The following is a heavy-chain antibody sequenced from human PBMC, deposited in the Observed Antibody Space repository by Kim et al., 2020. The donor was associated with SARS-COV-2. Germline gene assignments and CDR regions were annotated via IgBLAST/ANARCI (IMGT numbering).Heavy chain of an antibody. D-gene: IGHD6-13*01. Sequence: SYIYYADSVKGRFTISRDNAKNSLYLQMNSLRAEDTAVYYCASSAGLFDYWGQGTLVTVSS. CDR2: SYI. V-gene: IGHV3-21*01. CDR3: ASSAGLFDY. J-gene: IGHJ4*02.